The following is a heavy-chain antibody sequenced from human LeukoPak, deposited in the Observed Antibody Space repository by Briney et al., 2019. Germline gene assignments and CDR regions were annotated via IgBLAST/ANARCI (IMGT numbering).Heavy chain of an antibody. CDR3: ARNYGSGSYYSYYYMDV. J-gene: IGHJ6*03. CDR2: IYCSGTT. Sequence: SETLSLTCTVSGGSISPYYWSWIRQPPGKGLEWIGYIYCSGTTNYNPSLKSRVTISVDTSKKQISLKLSSVTAADTAVYYCARNYGSGSYYSYYYMDVWGKGTTVTVSS. V-gene: IGHV4-59*01. D-gene: IGHD3-10*01. CDR1: GGSISPYY.